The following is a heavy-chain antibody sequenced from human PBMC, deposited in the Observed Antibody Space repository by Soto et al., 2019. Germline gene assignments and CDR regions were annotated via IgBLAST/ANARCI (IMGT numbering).Heavy chain of an antibody. Sequence: QVQLQESGPGLVKPSQTLSLTCTVSGGSICSGGYYWSWIRQHPGKGLEWIGYIYYSGSTYYNPSLKSRVTISVDTSKNQFSLKLSSVTAADTALYYCARVDLEDYGGSYWGQGTLVTVSS. CDR3: ARVDLEDYGGSY. J-gene: IGHJ4*02. D-gene: IGHD4-17*01. CDR1: GGSICSGGYY. CDR2: IYYSGST. V-gene: IGHV4-31*03.